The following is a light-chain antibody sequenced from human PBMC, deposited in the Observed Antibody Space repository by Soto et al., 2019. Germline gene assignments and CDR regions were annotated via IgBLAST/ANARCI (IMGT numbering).Light chain of an antibody. V-gene: IGLV2-11*01. CDR1: SSDVGGYNY. Sequence: QSALTQPRSVSGSPGQSVTISCTGTSSDVGGYNYVSWYQQHPGKAPKLIIYDVSERPSGVPDRFSGSKSGNTASLTISGLQAEDEADYYCCSYAGSYSLYVFGTGTKLTVL. J-gene: IGLJ1*01. CDR3: CSYAGSYSLYV. CDR2: DVS.